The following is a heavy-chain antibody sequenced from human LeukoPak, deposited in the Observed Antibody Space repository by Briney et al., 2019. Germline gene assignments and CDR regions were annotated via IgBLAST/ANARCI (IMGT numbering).Heavy chain of an antibody. D-gene: IGHD6-19*01. CDR1: GFTFSNYW. V-gene: IGHV3-74*01. Sequence: GGSLRLSCAASGFTFSNYWMHWVRQAPGKGLVWVSRINSDGSSTSYADSVKGRFTISRDNAKNTLYLQMNSLRAEDTAVYYCARETVAGPHFDYWGQGTLVTVSS. CDR3: ARETVAGPHFDY. CDR2: INSDGSST. J-gene: IGHJ4*02.